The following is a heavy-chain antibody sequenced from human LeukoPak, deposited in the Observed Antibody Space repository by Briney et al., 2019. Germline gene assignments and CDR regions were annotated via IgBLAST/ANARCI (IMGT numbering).Heavy chain of an antibody. CDR3: ARRAGAYSLPYDY. D-gene: IGHD4/OR15-4a*01. J-gene: IGHJ4*02. Sequence: GGSLRLSCTVSGFTVSSNSMSWVRQAPGKGLEWVSFIFSSTHYSDSVEGRFTISRDNSKNTLYLQLNSLRAEDRAVYYCARRAGAYSLPYDYWGQGTLASVSS. CDR1: GFTVSSNS. V-gene: IGHV3-53*01. CDR2: IFSST.